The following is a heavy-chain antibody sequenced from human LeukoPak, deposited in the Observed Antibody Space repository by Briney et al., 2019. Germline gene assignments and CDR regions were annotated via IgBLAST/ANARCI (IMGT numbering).Heavy chain of an antibody. CDR1: GYSFTSYW. CDR2: IYPGDSDT. J-gene: IGHJ1*01. D-gene: IGHD2-15*01. V-gene: IGHV5-51*01. Sequence: GESLKISCKGSGYSFTSYWIGWVRQMPGKGLEWIGIIYPGDSDTRYSPSFQGQVTISADKSISTAYLQWSSLKASDTAMYYCARQGGIGYCSGGSCYFENWGQGTLVTVSS. CDR3: ARQGGIGYCSGGSCYFEN.